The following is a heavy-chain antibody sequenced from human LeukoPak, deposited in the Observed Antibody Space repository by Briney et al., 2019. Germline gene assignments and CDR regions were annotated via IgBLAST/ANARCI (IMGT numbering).Heavy chain of an antibody. CDR1: GFTFSSYG. D-gene: IGHD5-18*01. Sequence: PVGSLRLSCAASGFTFSSYGMHWVRQAPGKGLEWVAFIGYYGSNKYYAGSVKGRFTISRDNSKNTLYLQMNSLRAEDTAVYYCAKDRGYSDYWGQGTLVTVSS. CDR3: AKDRGYSDY. J-gene: IGHJ4*02. CDR2: IGYYGSNK. V-gene: IGHV3-30*02.